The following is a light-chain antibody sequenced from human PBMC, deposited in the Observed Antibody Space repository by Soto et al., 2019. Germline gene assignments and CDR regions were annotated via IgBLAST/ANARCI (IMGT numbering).Light chain of an antibody. J-gene: IGKJ2*01. Sequence: DIVMTQTPLSSPVTLGPPASISCRSSQSLVHGDVNTYLSWLQQRPGQSPRLLIYKISNRFSGVPDSCRGSGAGTDFTLNISRVEAEDVGVYYCMQTTQSLMYPLGQGAKLEIK. CDR1: QSLVHGDVNTY. CDR3: MQTTQSLMYP. CDR2: KIS. V-gene: IGKV2-24*01.